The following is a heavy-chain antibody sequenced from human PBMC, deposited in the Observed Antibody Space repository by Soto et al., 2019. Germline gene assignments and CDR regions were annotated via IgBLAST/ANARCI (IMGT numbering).Heavy chain of an antibody. J-gene: IGHJ4*02. V-gene: IGHV4-59*01. CDR3: ARGVTTFGYCY. CDR1: GGSISSYY. D-gene: IGHD3-16*01. CDR2: IYYSGST. Sequence: SETLSLTCTVSGGSISSYYWSWIRQPPGKGLEWIGYIYYSGSTNYNPSLKSRVTISVDTSKNQFSLKLSSVTAADTAVYYCARGVTTFGYCYWGQGTLVTVSS.